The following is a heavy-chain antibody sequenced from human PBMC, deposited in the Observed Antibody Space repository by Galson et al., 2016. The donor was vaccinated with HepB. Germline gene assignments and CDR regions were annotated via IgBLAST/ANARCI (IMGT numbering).Heavy chain of an antibody. D-gene: IGHD3-10*01. CDR3: ARVPQPKYYYDSGRGHFLYNVMGV. CDR2: MNPNRGTT. J-gene: IGHJ6*04. CDR1: GYTFINYD. Sequence: SVKVSCKASGYTFINYDINWVRQATGQGLEWMGWMNPNRGTTGYAQKFHGRVTMTRNTSISTAYLELSSLTSDDTAIYYCARVPQPKYYYDSGRGHFLYNVMGVWGKGTTVTVSS. V-gene: IGHV1-8*01.